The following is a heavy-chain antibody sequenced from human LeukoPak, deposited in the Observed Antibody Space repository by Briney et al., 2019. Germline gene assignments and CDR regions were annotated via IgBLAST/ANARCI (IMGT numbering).Heavy chain of an antibody. J-gene: IGHJ4*02. CDR2: ISSSSSFV. CDR3: ARDIAVAGKPRGSDY. V-gene: IGHV3-21*04. D-gene: IGHD6-19*01. CDR1: GFTFSSHS. Sequence: GGSLRLSCAASGFTFSSHSMSWVRQAPGKGLKWVSSISSSSSFVYYADSVKGRFTISRDNARNSLYLQMNSLRAEDTALYYCARDIAVAGKPRGSDYWGQGTLVTVSS.